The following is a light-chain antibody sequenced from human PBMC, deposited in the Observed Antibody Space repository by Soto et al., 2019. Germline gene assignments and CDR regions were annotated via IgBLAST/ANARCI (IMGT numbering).Light chain of an antibody. Sequence: DIQMTQSQSSLSTSAGDSVSISCRASRNIRNYLNWYQQKPGKAPEILIYASSTLSGGVPSRFTGSGSGTDFTLTISRLEPEDFEVYYCQQRGNWPITFGGGTKVDIK. V-gene: IGKV1-39*01. CDR2: ASS. J-gene: IGKJ4*01. CDR1: RNIRNY. CDR3: QQRGNWPIT.